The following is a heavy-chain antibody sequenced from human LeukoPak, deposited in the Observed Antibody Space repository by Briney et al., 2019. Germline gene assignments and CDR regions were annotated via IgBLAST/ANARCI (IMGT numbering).Heavy chain of an antibody. CDR2: ISSSSSYI. J-gene: IGHJ4*02. Sequence: GGSLRLSCAASGFTFSSYSVNWVRQAPGKGLEWVSSISSSSSYIYYADSVKGRFTISRDNAKDSLYLQMNSLRAEDTAVYYCARVRGVTNFDYWGQGTLVTVSS. CDR1: GFTFSSYS. D-gene: IGHD3-10*01. CDR3: ARVRGVTNFDY. V-gene: IGHV3-21*01.